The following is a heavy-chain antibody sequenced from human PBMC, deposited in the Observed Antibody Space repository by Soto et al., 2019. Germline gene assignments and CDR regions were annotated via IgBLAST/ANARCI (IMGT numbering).Heavy chain of an antibody. Sequence: EASVKVSCKVSGYTLTELSMHWVRQAPGKGLEWMGGFDPEDGETIYAQKFQGRVTMTEDTSTDTAYMELSSLRSEDTAVYYCATDPRFPRVHAFDIWGQGTMVTVSS. CDR3: ATDPRFPRVHAFDI. D-gene: IGHD3-3*01. V-gene: IGHV1-24*01. CDR1: GYTLTELS. J-gene: IGHJ3*02. CDR2: FDPEDGET.